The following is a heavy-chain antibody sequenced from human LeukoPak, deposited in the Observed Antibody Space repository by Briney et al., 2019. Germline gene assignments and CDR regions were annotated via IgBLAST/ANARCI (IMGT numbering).Heavy chain of an antibody. Sequence: GGSLRLSCAASGFTFSSYGMHWVRQSPGKGLEWVAVISYDGSNKYYADSVKGRFTISRDNSKNTLYLQMNSLRAEDTAVYYCAGRDGYNDPFDYWGQGTLVTVSS. CDR1: GFTFSSYG. J-gene: IGHJ4*02. CDR2: ISYDGSNK. V-gene: IGHV3-30*12. CDR3: AGRDGYNDPFDY. D-gene: IGHD5-24*01.